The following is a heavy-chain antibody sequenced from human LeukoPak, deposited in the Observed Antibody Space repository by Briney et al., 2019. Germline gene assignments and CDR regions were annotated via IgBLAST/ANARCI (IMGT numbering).Heavy chain of an antibody. J-gene: IGHJ4*02. CDR2: INPYSGAI. CDR3: ARDPKSQVLLDY. V-gene: IGHV1-2*02. D-gene: IGHD4/OR15-4a*01. Sequence: SVKVSCKSSGFTFTDEYIHWVRQAPGQGLEWMGWINPYSGAINYAQKFQGRVTLTRDTSISAAYMELSRLTSGDTAVYYCARDPKSQVLLDYWGQGTLVTVSS. CDR1: GFTFTDEY.